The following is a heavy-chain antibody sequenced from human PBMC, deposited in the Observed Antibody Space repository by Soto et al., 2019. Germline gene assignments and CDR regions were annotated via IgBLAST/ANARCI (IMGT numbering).Heavy chain of an antibody. J-gene: IGHJ3*02. CDR1: GFTFSSYA. Sequence: GSLRLSCAASGFTFSSYAMSWVRQAPGKGLEWVSAISGSGGSTYYADSVKGRFTISRDNSKNTLYLQMNSLRAEDTAVYYCAKDLGAVAGTLDAFDIWGQGTMVTVSS. CDR3: AKDLGAVAGTLDAFDI. V-gene: IGHV3-23*01. CDR2: ISGSGGST. D-gene: IGHD6-19*01.